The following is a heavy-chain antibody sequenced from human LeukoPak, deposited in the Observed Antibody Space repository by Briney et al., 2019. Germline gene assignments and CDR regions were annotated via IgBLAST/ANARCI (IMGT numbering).Heavy chain of an antibody. CDR3: AGDKRHSYGRYFDH. D-gene: IGHD5-18*01. CDR1: GDSISTYH. V-gene: IGHV4-59*01. J-gene: IGHJ4*02. Sequence: PSETLSLTCSVSGDSISTYHWNWIRKPPGKGLEWIGYMQSTGNSNYNPSLKSRVSMSVETSKNRIVLNLSSVTAADTAMYYCAGDKRHSYGRYFDHWGQGLLVTVSS. CDR2: MQSTGNS.